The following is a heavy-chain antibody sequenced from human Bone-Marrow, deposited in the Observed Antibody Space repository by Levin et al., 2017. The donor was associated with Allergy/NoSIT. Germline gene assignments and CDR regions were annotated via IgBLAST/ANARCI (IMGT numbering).Heavy chain of an antibody. V-gene: IGHV1-18*01. Sequence: GESLKISCKASGYTFTSYGISWVRQAPGQGLEWMGWISAYNGNTNYAQKLQGRVTMTTDTSTSTAYMELRSLRSDDTAVYYCARGDYYYYYGMDVWGQGTTVTVSS. CDR2: ISAYNGNT. J-gene: IGHJ6*02. CDR1: GYTFTSYG. CDR3: ARGDYYYYYGMDV.